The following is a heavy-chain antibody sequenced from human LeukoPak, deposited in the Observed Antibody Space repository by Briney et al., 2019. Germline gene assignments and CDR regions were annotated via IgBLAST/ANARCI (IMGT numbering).Heavy chain of an antibody. V-gene: IGHV3-20*04. CDR1: GFTFDDYG. J-gene: IGHJ4*02. CDR2: INWNGGST. Sequence: GGSLRLSCAASGFTFDDYGTSWVRQAPGKGLEWVSGINWNGGSTGYADSVKGRFTISRDNAKNSLYLQMNSLRAEDTALYYCARAEGNYYDSSTGDYWGQGTLVTVSS. CDR3: ARAEGNYYDSSTGDY. D-gene: IGHD3-22*01.